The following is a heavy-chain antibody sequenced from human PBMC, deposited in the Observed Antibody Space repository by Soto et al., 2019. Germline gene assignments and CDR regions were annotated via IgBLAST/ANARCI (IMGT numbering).Heavy chain of an antibody. J-gene: IGHJ6*02. CDR2: ISASGRST. Sequence: WGSLRLSCAASGLTFITSAMSLGRHSPWKWLEWVSLISASGRSTDYADSVKGRFTISRDNSKSTVYLQMNSLRADDTAVYYCAKDPPSEKLQPDYGMDVWGQGTTVTVSS. D-gene: IGHD2-15*01. V-gene: IGHV3-23*01. CDR1: GLTFITSA. CDR3: AKDPPSEKLQPDYGMDV.